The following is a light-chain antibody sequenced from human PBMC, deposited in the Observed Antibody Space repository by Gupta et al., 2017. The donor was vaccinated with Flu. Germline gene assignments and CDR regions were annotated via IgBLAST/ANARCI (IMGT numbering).Light chain of an antibody. J-gene: IGLJ2*01. CDR3: QSYDSSRSGVV. V-gene: IGLV1-40*01. CDR2: GNS. CDR1: SSNIGAGYD. Sequence: QSVLTQPPSLSGPPAQRVTISCTGSSSNIGAGYDVHWYQQLPGTAPKLLIYGNSNRPSGVPDRFSGSKSGTSASLAIAGLQAEDEADYYCQSYDSSRSGVVFGGGTKLTVL.